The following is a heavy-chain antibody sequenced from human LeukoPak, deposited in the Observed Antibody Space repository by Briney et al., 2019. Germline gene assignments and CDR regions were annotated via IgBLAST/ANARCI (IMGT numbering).Heavy chain of an antibody. CDR3: ASKHLRGYSYDPAEVYFDY. D-gene: IGHD5-18*01. Sequence: SVKVSCKASGGTFSSYSVSWVRQAPGQGLGWMGRIIPIFGTANYAQKFQGRVTITTDESTSTAYMELSSLRSEDTAVYYCASKHLRGYSYDPAEVYFDYWGQGTLVTVSS. CDR2: IIPIFGTA. J-gene: IGHJ4*02. V-gene: IGHV1-69*05. CDR1: GGTFSSYS.